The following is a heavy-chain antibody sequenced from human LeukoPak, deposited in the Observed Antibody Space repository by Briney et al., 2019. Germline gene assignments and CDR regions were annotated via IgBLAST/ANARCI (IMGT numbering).Heavy chain of an antibody. D-gene: IGHD3-22*01. CDR3: ARHVVAVGFDY. J-gene: IGHJ4*02. CDR2: ITSSSSYI. V-gene: IGHV3-21*01. Sequence: PGGSLRLSCAASGFTFSSYEMNWVRQAPGKGLEWVSSITSSSSYIYYADSVKGRFTISRDNAENSLYLQMNSLRAEDTAVYYCARHVVAVGFDYWGQGTLVTVSS. CDR1: GFTFSSYE.